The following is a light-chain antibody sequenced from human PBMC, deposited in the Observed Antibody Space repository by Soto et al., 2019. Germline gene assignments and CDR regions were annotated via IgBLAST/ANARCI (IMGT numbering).Light chain of an antibody. CDR2: EVF. CDR3: SSYAGSNTFDV. V-gene: IGLV2-8*01. Sequence: QSALTQPPSASGSPGQSVTISCTGTSSDVGYYNYVSWYQQHPGKAPKLMIYEVFKRPSGVPDRFSGSKSGNTASLTVSGLQAEGEADYYCSSYAGSNTFDVFGTGTKVTVL. CDR1: SSDVGYYNY. J-gene: IGLJ1*01.